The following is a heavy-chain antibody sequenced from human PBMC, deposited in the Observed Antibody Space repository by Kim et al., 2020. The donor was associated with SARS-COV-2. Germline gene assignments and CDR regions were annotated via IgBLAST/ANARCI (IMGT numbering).Heavy chain of an antibody. CDR3: STDGDGSGSYLKV. J-gene: IGHJ4*02. V-gene: IGHV3-30*09. CDR2: ISYDGTQK. CDR1: GLIFSDYA. Sequence: GGSLRLSCEASGLIFSDYAMHWVRQAPGKGLEWVAIISYDGTQKHYTDSVMGRFAISRDRSNNTLYLQMSSLRGDDTAVYYFSTDGDGSGSYLKVWGQGT. D-gene: IGHD3-10*01.